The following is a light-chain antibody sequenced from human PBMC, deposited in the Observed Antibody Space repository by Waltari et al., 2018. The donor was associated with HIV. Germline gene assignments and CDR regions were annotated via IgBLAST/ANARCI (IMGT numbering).Light chain of an antibody. Sequence: EIVLTQSPVTLSLSPGERATLSCRASQGVSSYLAWNQQKPGQVPRLLIYDASNRATGIPARFNGSGSETDFILTISSLEPEDFAVYFCQQRSNWPPSFSQGTRLEIK. J-gene: IGKJ2*01. CDR1: QGVSSY. V-gene: IGKV3-11*01. CDR2: DAS. CDR3: QQRSNWPPS.